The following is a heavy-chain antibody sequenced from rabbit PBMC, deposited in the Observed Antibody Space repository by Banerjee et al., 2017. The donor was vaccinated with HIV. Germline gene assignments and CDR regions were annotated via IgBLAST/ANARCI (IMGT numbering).Heavy chain of an antibody. Sequence: QSLEESGGDLVKPGASLTLTCTASGFSFSSSYYMWWVRQAPGNGLEWIAAIDGYSGGNTYYASWAKGRFTISKTSSTTVTLQMTSLTAADTATYFCAREESDGGGHLKLWGQGTLVTVS. CDR3: AREESDGGGHLKL. CDR2: IDGYSGGNT. D-gene: IGHD2-1*01. J-gene: IGHJ2*01. CDR1: GFSFSSSYY. V-gene: IGHV1S40*01.